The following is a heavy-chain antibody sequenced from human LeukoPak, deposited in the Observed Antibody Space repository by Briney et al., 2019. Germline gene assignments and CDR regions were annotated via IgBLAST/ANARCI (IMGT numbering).Heavy chain of an antibody. CDR3: ARDRANYFFDY. D-gene: IGHD3-10*01. CDR1: GFTFSNYG. Sequence: GGSLRLSCAASGFTFSNYGMNWVRQAPGKGLEWVSYISGTRSTIYAESVKGRFTISRDNAKHSVYLQMNSLRAEDTAMYYCARDRANYFFDYWGQGTLVTVSS. V-gene: IGHV3-48*01. J-gene: IGHJ4*02. CDR2: ISGTRSTI.